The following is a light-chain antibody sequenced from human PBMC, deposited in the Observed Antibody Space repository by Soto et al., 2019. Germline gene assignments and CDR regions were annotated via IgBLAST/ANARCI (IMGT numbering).Light chain of an antibody. V-gene: IGLV2-23*02. CDR3: CSYAGSSSYV. CDR2: EVG. Sequence: QSALTQPASVSGSPGQSITISCTGTSDDVGSYNLVSWYQQHPGKAPKVMISEVGKRPSGVSNRFSGSKSDNTASLTISGLQAEDEADYYCCSYAGSSSYVFGTGTKVTVL. CDR1: SDDVGSYNL. J-gene: IGLJ1*01.